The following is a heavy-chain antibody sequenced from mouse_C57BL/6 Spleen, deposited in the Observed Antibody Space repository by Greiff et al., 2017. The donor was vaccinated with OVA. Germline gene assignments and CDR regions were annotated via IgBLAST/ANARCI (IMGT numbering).Heavy chain of an antibody. CDR2: IYPGDGDT. D-gene: IGHD3-2*02. CDR3: ARREAQATYYLDY. J-gene: IGHJ2*01. V-gene: IGHV1-80*01. Sequence: VQLQESGAELVKPGASVKISCKASGYAFSSYWMNWVKQRPGKGLEWIGQIYPGDGDTNYNGKFKGKATLTADKSSSTAYMQLSSLTSEDSAVYFCARREAQATYYLDYWGQGTTVTVSA. CDR1: GYAFSSYW.